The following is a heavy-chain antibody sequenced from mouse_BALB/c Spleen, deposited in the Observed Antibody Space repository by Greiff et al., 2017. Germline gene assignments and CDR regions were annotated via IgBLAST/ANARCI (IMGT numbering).Heavy chain of an antibody. Sequence: DVKLVESGGGLVQPKGSLKLSCAASGFTFNTYAMNWVRQAPGKGLEWVARIRSKSNNYATYYADSVKDRFTISRYDSQSMLYLQMNNLKTEDTAMYYCVRHEVDSSGPFAYWGQGTLVTVSA. J-gene: IGHJ3*01. CDR1: GFTFNTYA. V-gene: IGHV10-1*02. CDR3: VRHEVDSSGPFAY. D-gene: IGHD3-2*01. CDR2: IRSKSNNYAT.